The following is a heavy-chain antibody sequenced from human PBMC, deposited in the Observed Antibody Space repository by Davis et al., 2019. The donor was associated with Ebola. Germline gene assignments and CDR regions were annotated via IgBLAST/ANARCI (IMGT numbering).Heavy chain of an antibody. CDR2: ISYDGSNK. Sequence: PGGSLRLSCAASGFTFSSYGMHWVRQAPGKGLEWVAVISYDGSNKYYADSVKGRFTISRDNSQNTLYLQMNSLRAEDTAVYYCAKAGSMWIQLWPSAHWFDPWGQGTLVTVSS. D-gene: IGHD5-18*01. CDR3: AKAGSMWIQLWPSAHWFDP. CDR1: GFTFSSYG. V-gene: IGHV3-30*18. J-gene: IGHJ5*02.